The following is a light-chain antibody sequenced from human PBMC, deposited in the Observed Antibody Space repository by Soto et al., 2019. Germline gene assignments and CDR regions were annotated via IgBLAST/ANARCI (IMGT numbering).Light chain of an antibody. V-gene: IGKV3-20*01. CDR3: QQYGNSRT. CDR1: QSVSNSY. Sequence: TVLTQSPGTLSLSPGERATLSCRASQSVSNSYLAWYQQKPGQAPRLLFYGASSRATGIPDRFSGSGSGTDFTLTISRLEPEDCAVYYCQQYGNSRTFGQGTKVEIK. CDR2: GAS. J-gene: IGKJ1*01.